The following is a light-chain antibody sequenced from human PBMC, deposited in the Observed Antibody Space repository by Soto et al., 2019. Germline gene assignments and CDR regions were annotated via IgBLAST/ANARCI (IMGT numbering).Light chain of an antibody. J-gene: IGLJ3*02. CDR1: SSNIGAGYD. V-gene: IGLV1-40*01. CDR2: GNS. Sequence: QSALTQPPSVSGAPGQRVTISCTGSSSNIGAGYDVKWYQQLPGTAPKLLIHGNSNRPSGVPDRFSGSKSGTSASLAITGLQAEDEADYYCQSYDSSLSGGVFGGGTKLTVL. CDR3: QSYDSSLSGGV.